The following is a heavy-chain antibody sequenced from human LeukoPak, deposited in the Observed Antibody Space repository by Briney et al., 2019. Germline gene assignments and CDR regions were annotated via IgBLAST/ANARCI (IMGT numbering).Heavy chain of an antibody. CDR1: GFTFSSYA. CDR3: AKHTGGSWYFGRYFQH. Sequence: PGGSLRLSCAASGFTFSSYAMSWVRQAPGKGLEWVSAISGSGGSTYYADSVKGRFTISRDNSKNTLYLQMNSLRAEDTAVYYCAKHTGGSWYFGRYFQHWGKGTLVTVSS. J-gene: IGHJ1*01. V-gene: IGHV3-23*01. CDR2: ISGSGGST. D-gene: IGHD6-13*01.